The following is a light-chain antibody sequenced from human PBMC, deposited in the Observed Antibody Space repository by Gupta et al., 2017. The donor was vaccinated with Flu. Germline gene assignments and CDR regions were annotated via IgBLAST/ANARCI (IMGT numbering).Light chain of an antibody. CDR3: QQDGSSLT. CDR2: SPD. Sequence: EIVLTQSPGTLPLSPGERATISCRASQSFTDFYLGWYQQKPVQAPRLLIYSPDRCVAGIPDRFSGGGSGRDFTLTSSRLEPEDFAVYYWQQDGSSLTFGGGTRVEIK. V-gene: IGKV3-20*01. J-gene: IGKJ4*01. CDR1: QSFTDFY.